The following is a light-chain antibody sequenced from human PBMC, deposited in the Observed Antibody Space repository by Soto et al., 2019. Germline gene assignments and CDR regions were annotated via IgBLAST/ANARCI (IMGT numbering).Light chain of an antibody. J-gene: IGLJ1*01. CDR1: SSDVGDYNY. CDR3: SSYAGSNNRV. V-gene: IGLV2-8*01. Sequence: QSVLTQPPSASGSPGQSVTISCTGTSSDVGDYNYVSWYQQHPGKAPKLMIYEVSKRPSGVPDRFSGSKPGNTASLTVSGLQAEDEADYYCSSYAGSNNRVFGTGTKVTV. CDR2: EVS.